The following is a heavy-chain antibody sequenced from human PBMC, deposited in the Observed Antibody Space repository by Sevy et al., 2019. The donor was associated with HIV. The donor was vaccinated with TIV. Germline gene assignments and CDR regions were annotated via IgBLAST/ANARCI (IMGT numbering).Heavy chain of an antibody. V-gene: IGHV3-30*04. CDR2: ISYEGSNE. CDR3: ARDWGTPPTAILYYFDF. CDR1: TFTFGHYA. Sequence: GGSLRLSCAASTFTFGHYAMHWVRQAPGKGLQWVAGISYEGSNEYYTYSVKGRFTISRDNSKNTLNLEMNNLRVEDTALYYCARDWGTPPTAILYYFDFWGQGIPVTVSS. J-gene: IGHJ4*02. D-gene: IGHD3-16*01.